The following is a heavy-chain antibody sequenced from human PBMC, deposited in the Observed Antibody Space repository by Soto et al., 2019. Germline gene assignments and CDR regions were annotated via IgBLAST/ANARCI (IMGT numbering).Heavy chain of an antibody. Sequence: PGGSLRLSCAASGFIFSRSAMNWVRQAPGKGLEWVSSISSSSSYIYYADSVKGRFTISRDNAKNSLYLQMNSLRAEDTAVYYCARINSGWGPVSPYPFDYWGQGALVTVSS. D-gene: IGHD6-19*01. V-gene: IGHV3-21*01. CDR3: ARINSGWGPVSPYPFDY. CDR1: GFIFSRSA. J-gene: IGHJ4*02. CDR2: ISSSSSYI.